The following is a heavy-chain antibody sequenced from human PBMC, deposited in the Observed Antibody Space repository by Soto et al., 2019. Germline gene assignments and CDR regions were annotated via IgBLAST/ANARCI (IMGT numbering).Heavy chain of an antibody. D-gene: IGHD4-17*01. J-gene: IGHJ4*02. CDR1: GFTFDDYG. V-gene: IGHV3-20*01. CDR2: INWNGGST. CDR3: ARAHDYGDYRAFDY. Sequence: EVQLVESGGGVVRPGGSLRLSCAASGFTFDDYGMSWVRQAPGKGXXXXXGINWNGGSTGYADSVKGRFTISRDNAKNSLYLQMNSLRAEDTALYHCARAHDYGDYRAFDYWGQGTLVTVSS.